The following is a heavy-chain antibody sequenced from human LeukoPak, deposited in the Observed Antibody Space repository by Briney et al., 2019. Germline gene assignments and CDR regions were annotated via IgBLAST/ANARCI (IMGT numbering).Heavy chain of an antibody. D-gene: IGHD1-26*01. CDR2: ICYDASNK. CDR1: GFTFSSFG. CDR3: VRGVGVSRFNYFDP. Sequence: GRSLTLSCAASGFTFSSFGMHWVRQAPGKGLEWVAVICYDASNKYYADSVKGRFTISRDNSKNTLYLQMNSLRDDDTAVYYCVRGVGVSRFNYFDPWGQGTLVTVSS. J-gene: IGHJ5*02. V-gene: IGHV3-33*01.